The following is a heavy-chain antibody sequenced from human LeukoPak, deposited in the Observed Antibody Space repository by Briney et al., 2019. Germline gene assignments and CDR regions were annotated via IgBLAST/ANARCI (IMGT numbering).Heavy chain of an antibody. Sequence: GASVKVSRKASGGTFSSYAISWVRQAPGQGLEWMGGIIPIFGTANYAQKFQGRVTITADKSTSTAYMELSSLRSEDTAVYYCARGTGYSSGWYEGSFDYWGQGTLVTVSS. CDR2: IIPIFGTA. V-gene: IGHV1-69*06. D-gene: IGHD6-19*01. CDR1: GGTFSSYA. J-gene: IGHJ4*02. CDR3: ARGTGYSSGWYEGSFDY.